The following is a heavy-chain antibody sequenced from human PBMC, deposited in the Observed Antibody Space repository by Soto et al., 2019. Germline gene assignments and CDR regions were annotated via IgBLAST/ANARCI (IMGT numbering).Heavy chain of an antibody. J-gene: IGHJ6*02. D-gene: IGHD6-13*01. Sequence: GGSLRLSCAASGFTFSSYSMNWVRQAPGKGLEWVSSISSSSSYIYYADSVKGRFTISRDNAKNSLYLQMNSLRVEDTAVYYCARGGQQQHGMDVWGQGTTVTV. V-gene: IGHV3-21*04. CDR2: ISSSSSYI. CDR1: GFTFSSYS. CDR3: ARGGQQQHGMDV.